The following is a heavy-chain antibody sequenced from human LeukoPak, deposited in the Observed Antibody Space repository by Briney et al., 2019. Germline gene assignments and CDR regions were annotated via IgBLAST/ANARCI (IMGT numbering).Heavy chain of an antibody. D-gene: IGHD3-22*01. CDR3: ARHYYYDSSGYYPDFDY. CDR1: GYSFTSYW. V-gene: IGHV5-10-1*01. CDR2: IDPSDSYT. J-gene: IGHJ4*02. Sequence: GESLKISCKGSGYSFTSYWISWLRQMPGKGLEWMGRIDPSDSYTNYSPSFQGHVTISADKSISTAYLQWGSLKASDTAMYYCARHYYYDSSGYYPDFDYWGQGILVTVSS.